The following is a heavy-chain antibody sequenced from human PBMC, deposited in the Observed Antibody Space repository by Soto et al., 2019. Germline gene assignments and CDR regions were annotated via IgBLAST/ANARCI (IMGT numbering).Heavy chain of an antibody. CDR3: AKDLDCSGGSCYWGDYYGMDV. CDR2: IYTSGST. V-gene: IGHV4-4*07. CDR1: GGSISSYY. Sequence: PSETLSLTCTVSGGSISSYYWSWIRQPAGKGLEWIGRIYTSGSTNYNPSLKSRVTMSVDTSKNQFSLKLSSVTAADTAVYYCAKDLDCSGGSCYWGDYYGMDVWGQGTTVTVSS. J-gene: IGHJ6*02. D-gene: IGHD2-15*01.